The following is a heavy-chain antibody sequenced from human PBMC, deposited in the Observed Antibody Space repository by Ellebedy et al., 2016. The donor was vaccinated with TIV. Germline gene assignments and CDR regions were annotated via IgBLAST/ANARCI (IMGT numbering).Heavy chain of an antibody. V-gene: IGHV3-21*01. CDR1: GFTFSSYS. Sequence: GESLKISXAASGFTFSSYSMNWVRQAPGKGLEWVSSISSSSSYIYYADSVRGRLTISRDNAKNSLYLQMDSLRDEDTAVYYCVRDYNWEFDYWGQGNLVTVCS. CDR3: VRDYNWEFDY. CDR2: ISSSSSYI. D-gene: IGHD1-1*01. J-gene: IGHJ4*02.